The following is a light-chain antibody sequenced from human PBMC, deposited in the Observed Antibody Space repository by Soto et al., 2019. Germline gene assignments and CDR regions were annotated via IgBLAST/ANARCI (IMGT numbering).Light chain of an antibody. V-gene: IGKV1-33*01. CDR3: QQYDNLPPLT. Sequence: DIQMTQSPSSLSASVGDRVTITCQASQDISNYLNWYQQKPGKAPKLLIYDASNLETGVPSRFGGSGSGTDFTFTISSLQPEDIATYYYQQYDNLPPLTFGGGTKVEIK. CDR2: DAS. J-gene: IGKJ4*01. CDR1: QDISNY.